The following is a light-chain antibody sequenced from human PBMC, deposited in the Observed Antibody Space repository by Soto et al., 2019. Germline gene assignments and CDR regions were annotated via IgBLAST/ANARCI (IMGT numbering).Light chain of an antibody. CDR3: SSYAGSNNYV. CDR1: SSDVGAHNF. V-gene: IGLV2-8*01. Sequence: QSALPQPPSASGSPGQSVTISCTGTSSDVGAHNFVSWHQQHPDKAPKLMIYEVNKRPSGVPDRFSGSKSGNTASLTVSGLQAEDEADYYCSSYAGSNNYVFGPGTKVTVL. CDR2: EVN. J-gene: IGLJ1*01.